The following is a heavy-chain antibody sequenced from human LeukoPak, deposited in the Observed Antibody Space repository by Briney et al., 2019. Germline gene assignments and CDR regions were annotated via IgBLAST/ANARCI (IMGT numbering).Heavy chain of an antibody. CDR1: GLTFSSYA. CDR3: ANIDDFWSGYVAY. CDR2: ISGSGGST. V-gene: IGHV3-23*01. D-gene: IGHD3-3*01. J-gene: IGHJ4*02. Sequence: GGSLRLSCAASGLTFSSYAMSWVRQAPGKGLEWVSDISGSGGSTYYADSVKGRFTISRDNSKNTLYLQMNSLRAEDTAVYYCANIDDFWSGYVAYGGRGTLVTVSS.